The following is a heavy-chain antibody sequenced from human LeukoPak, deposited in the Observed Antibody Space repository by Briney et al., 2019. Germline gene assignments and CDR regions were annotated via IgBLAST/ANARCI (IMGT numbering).Heavy chain of an antibody. Sequence: GGSLRLSCAASGFTFSSYGMHWVRQAPGKGLEWVAFIRYDGSNKYDADSVKGRFTISRDNSKNTLYLQMNSLRVEGTAVYYCAKDHYYGSGSYYNDNYMDVWGKGTTVTISS. CDR1: GFTFSSYG. J-gene: IGHJ6*03. CDR2: IRYDGSNK. V-gene: IGHV3-30*02. D-gene: IGHD3-10*01. CDR3: AKDHYYGSGSYYNDNYMDV.